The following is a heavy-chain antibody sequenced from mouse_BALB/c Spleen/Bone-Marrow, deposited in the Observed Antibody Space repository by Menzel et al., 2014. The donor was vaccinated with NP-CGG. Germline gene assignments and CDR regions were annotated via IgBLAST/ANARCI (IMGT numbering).Heavy chain of an antibody. CDR1: GYAFSSSW. Sequence: VQLQQSGPELVKPGASVKISCKASGYAFSSSWMNWVKQRPGQGLEWTGRIFPGDGDTYYNGKFKGKATLTADKSSSTAYMQLSSLTSVDSAVYFCARSDGYRAMDYWGQGTSVTVSS. CDR2: IFPGDGDT. J-gene: IGHJ4*01. D-gene: IGHD2-3*01. CDR3: ARSDGYRAMDY. V-gene: IGHV1-82*01.